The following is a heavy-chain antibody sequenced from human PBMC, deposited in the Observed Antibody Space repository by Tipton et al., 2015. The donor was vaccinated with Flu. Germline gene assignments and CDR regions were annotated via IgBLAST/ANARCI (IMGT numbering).Heavy chain of an antibody. CDR3: ASTSNYGRRIEPNFDY. D-gene: IGHD4-17*01. CDR1: GYSISSAYY. J-gene: IGHJ4*02. CDR2: IYASGST. V-gene: IGHV4-4*07. Sequence: TLSLTCVVSGYSISSAYYWNWIRQPAGRGLEWIGRIYASGSTTYNPSLKSRVTMSVDTSKNQFSLKLSSVTAADTAVYYCASTSNYGRRIEPNFDYWGQGILVTVSS.